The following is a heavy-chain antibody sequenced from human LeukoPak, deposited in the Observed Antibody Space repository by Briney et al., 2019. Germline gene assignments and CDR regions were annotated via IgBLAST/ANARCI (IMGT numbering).Heavy chain of an antibody. J-gene: IGHJ4*02. CDR3: AREPFDSSGYYYFDY. Sequence: GGSLRLSCAASGFTFSSYSMNWVRQAPGKGLEWVSSISSSSSYIYYADSMKGRFTISRDNPKNSLYLQMNILRAEGTAVYYCAREPFDSSGYYYFDYWGQGTLVTVSS. CDR1: GFTFSSYS. CDR2: ISSSSSYI. D-gene: IGHD3-22*01. V-gene: IGHV3-21*01.